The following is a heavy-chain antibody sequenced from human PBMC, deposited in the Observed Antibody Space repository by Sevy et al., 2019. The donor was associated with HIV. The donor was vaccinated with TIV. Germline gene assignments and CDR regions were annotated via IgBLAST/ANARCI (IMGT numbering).Heavy chain of an antibody. CDR2: VSGSGGST. V-gene: IGHV3-23*01. D-gene: IGHD2-15*01. CDR1: GFTFSTYA. CDR3: AKKGVGYCSGGSCSYWFDP. Sequence: GGSLRLSCAASGFTFSTYAMSWVRQAPGKGLEWVSAVSGSGGSTYYADSVKGRFTISRDNSKNTLYLQMNGLRAEDTAVYYCAKKGVGYCSGGSCSYWFDPWGQGTLVTVSS. J-gene: IGHJ5*02.